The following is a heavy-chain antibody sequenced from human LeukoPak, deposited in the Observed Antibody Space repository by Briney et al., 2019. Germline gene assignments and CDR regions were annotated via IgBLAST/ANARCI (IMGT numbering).Heavy chain of an antibody. V-gene: IGHV4-59*01. CDR3: ARARGITVAGTHDY. CDR1: GVSISSYY. Sequence: PSETLSLTCTVSGVSISSYYWSWIRQPPGKGLEWIGYIYYSGSTNYNPSLKSRVTISLDTSKNQFSLKVSSVTDADTAVYYCARARGITVAGTHDYWGQGTLVTVSS. J-gene: IGHJ4*02. D-gene: IGHD6-19*01. CDR2: IYYSGST.